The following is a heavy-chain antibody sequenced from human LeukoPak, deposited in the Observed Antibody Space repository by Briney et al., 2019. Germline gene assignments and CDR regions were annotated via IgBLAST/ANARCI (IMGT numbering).Heavy chain of an antibody. CDR1: GYTFTSYA. CDR3: ARDPTGGYYDSSGWSGSDY. CDR2: INTNTGNP. Sequence: ASVKVSCKASGYTFTSYAMNWVRQAPGQGLEWMGWINTNTGNPTYAQGFTGRFVFSLDTSVSTAYLQISSLKAEDTAVYYCARDPTGGYYDSSGWSGSDYWGQGTLVTVSS. J-gene: IGHJ4*02. D-gene: IGHD3-22*01. V-gene: IGHV7-4-1*02.